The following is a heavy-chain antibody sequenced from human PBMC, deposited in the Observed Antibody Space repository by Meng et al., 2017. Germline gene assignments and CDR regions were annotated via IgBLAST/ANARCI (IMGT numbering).Heavy chain of an antibody. V-gene: IGHV1-69*13. CDR3: ARVTAMGYYYYYGMDV. CDR2: IIPIFGTA. D-gene: IGHD5-18*01. J-gene: IGHJ6*02. CDR1: GGTFSSYA. Sequence: SVKVSCKASGGTFSSYAISWVRQAPGQGLEWMGGIIPIFGTANYAQKFQGRVTITADESTSTAYMELSSLRSEDMAVYYCARVTAMGYYYYYGMDVWGQGTTVTVSS.